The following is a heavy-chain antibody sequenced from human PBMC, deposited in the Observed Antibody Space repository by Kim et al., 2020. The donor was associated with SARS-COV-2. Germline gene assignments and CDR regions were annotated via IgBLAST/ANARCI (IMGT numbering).Heavy chain of an antibody. D-gene: IGHD3-3*01. J-gene: IGHJ4*01. V-gene: IGHV1-3*01. Sequence: ASVKVSCKASGYTFSNYAMHLVRQAPGQRLEWMGWINAGSGNTEYSQKFQGRIIITRDTSASTAYMELSSLRSEDTAVYYCAIGGAVLRFLEWLSSYFDY. CDR1: GYTFSNYA. CDR2: INAGSGNT. CDR3: AIGGAVLRFLEWLSSYFDY.